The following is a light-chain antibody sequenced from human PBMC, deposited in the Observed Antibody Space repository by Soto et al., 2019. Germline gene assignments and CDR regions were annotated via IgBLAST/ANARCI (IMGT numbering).Light chain of an antibody. Sequence: QSALTQPASVSGSPGQSITISCTGSSSDVGAYHFVSWYQHHPGKAPKLILYEVTARPSGASSRFSGSKSGNTASLTISGLQADDEANYYCSSYTSSNTPYVFGTGTKVTVL. CDR2: EVT. J-gene: IGLJ1*01. CDR1: SSDVGAYHF. V-gene: IGLV2-14*01. CDR3: SSYTSSNTPYV.